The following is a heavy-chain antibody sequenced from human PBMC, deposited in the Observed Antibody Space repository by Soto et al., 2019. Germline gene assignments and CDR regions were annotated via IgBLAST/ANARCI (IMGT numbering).Heavy chain of an antibody. D-gene: IGHD1-26*01. CDR3: ARLSGVGTTWAFEF. CDR1: GYSLSSYW. J-gene: IGHJ4*02. V-gene: IGHV5-10-1*01. Sequence: GESLKISCKGSGYSLSSYWISWVRQMPGKGLEWMGKIDPSDSFTTYSPSFQGHVTISADRSISTAYLQWSSLKASDTAMYYCARLSGVGTTWAFEFWGQGTLVTVS. CDR2: IDPSDSFT.